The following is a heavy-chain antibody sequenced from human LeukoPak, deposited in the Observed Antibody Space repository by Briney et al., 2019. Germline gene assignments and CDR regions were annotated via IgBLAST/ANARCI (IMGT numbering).Heavy chain of an antibody. CDR1: GFTFSSYA. D-gene: IGHD3-3*01. CDR3: ARDSTIFGVVSYDAFDI. CDR2: ISYDGSNK. V-gene: IGHV3-30-3*01. Sequence: PGGSLRLSCAASGFTFSSYAMHWVRQAPGKGLEWVAAISYDGSNKYYADSVKGRFTISRDNSKNTLYLQMNSLRAEDTAVYYCARDSTIFGVVSYDAFDIWGQGTMVTVSS. J-gene: IGHJ3*02.